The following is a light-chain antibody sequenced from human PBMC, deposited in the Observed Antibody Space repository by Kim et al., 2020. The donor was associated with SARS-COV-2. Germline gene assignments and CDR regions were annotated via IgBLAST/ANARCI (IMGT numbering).Light chain of an antibody. CDR3: QSYNRSIVV. CDR2: EDD. CDR1: RGRIGDKY. V-gene: IGLV6-57*03. J-gene: IGLJ2*01. Sequence: GKTVTSSCTRRRGRIGDKYVQWYQQRPGAVPTTVIYEDDQRPSGVPDRFSGSIDSSSNSASLTISGLKTEDEADYYCQSYNRSIVVFGGGTQLTVL.